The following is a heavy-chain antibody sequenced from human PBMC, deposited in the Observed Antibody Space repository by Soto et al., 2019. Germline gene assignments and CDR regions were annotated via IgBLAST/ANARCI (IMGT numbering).Heavy chain of an antibody. CDR1: GYTFTGYY. CDR3: ARDRGYSILLNYFDE. D-gene: IGHD2-15*01. J-gene: IGHJ4*02. CDR2: INPNSGGT. Sequence: ASVKVSCKASGYTFTGYYMHWVRQAPGQGLEWMGWINPNSGGTNYAQKFQGWVTMTRDTSISTAYMELSRLRSDDTAVYYCARDRGYSILLNYFDEWGQRSLVTVSS. V-gene: IGHV1-2*04.